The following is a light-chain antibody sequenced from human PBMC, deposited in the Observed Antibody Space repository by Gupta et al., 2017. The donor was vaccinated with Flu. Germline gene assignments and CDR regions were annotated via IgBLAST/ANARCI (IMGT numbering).Light chain of an antibody. CDR2: GAS. J-gene: IGKJ1*01. CDR1: QGVSSSY. V-gene: IGKV3-20*01. Sequence: EIVLTQSPGTLSLSPGERAALSCRASQGVSSSYLAWYQQKPGQAPRLLIYGASSRATGIPDRFSGSGYGTDFTLTISRLEPEDFAVYYCQQDSSVTRTFGQGTKVEIK. CDR3: QQDSSVTRT.